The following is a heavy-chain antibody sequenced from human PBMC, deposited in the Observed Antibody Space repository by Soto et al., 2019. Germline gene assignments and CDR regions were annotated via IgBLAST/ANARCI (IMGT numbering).Heavy chain of an antibody. Sequence: PSETLSLTCAVSGGSISSSNWWSGVRQPPGKGLEWIGEIYHSGSTNYNPSLKSRVTISVDKSKNQFSLKLSSVTAADTAVYYCARAPYDFWSGYYSLDYWGQGTLVTSPQ. V-gene: IGHV4-4*02. D-gene: IGHD3-3*01. CDR3: ARAPYDFWSGYYSLDY. CDR1: GGSISSSNW. CDR2: IYHSGST. J-gene: IGHJ4*02.